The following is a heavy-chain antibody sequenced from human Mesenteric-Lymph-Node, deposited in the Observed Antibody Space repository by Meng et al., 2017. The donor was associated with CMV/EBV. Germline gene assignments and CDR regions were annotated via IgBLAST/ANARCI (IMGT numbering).Heavy chain of an antibody. D-gene: IGHD2-15*01. Sequence: GGSLRLSCRASGYIFNNYWIAWVRQMPGKGLEWMGIVYPGDSETRYSPSFQGQVTISADKSIRTAYLQWSSLKASDTAMYYCARQGLLTSNWFDPWGQGTLVTVSS. CDR2: VYPGDSET. J-gene: IGHJ5*02. CDR1: GYIFNNYW. V-gene: IGHV5-51*01. CDR3: ARQGLLTSNWFDP.